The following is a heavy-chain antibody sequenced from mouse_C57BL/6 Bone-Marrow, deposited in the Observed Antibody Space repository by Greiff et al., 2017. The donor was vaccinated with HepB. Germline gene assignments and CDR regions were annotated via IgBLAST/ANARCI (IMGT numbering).Heavy chain of an antibody. V-gene: IGHV5-4*01. CDR1: GFTFSSYA. CDR3: ARGLYDGYYDYAMDY. CDR2: ISDGGSYT. J-gene: IGHJ4*01. D-gene: IGHD2-3*01. Sequence: EVHLVESGGGLVKPGGSLKLSCAASGFTFSSYAMSWVRQTPEKRLEWVATISDGGSYTYYPDNVKGRFTISRDNAKNNLYLQMSQLKSEDTAMYYCARGLYDGYYDYAMDYWGQGTSVTVSS.